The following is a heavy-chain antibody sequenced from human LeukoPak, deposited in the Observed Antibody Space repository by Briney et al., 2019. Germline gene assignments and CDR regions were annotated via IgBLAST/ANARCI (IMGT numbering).Heavy chain of an antibody. V-gene: IGHV4-59*01. D-gene: IGHD3-16*02. CDR2: IYYSGST. Sequence: SETLSLTCTVSGGSISSYYWSWIQQPPGKGLEWIGYIYYSGSTNYNPSLKSRVTISVDTSKNQFSLKLSSVTAADTAVYYCARLKVWGSYRYPDYWGQGTLVTVSS. J-gene: IGHJ4*02. CDR3: ARLKVWGSYRYPDY. CDR1: GGSISSYY.